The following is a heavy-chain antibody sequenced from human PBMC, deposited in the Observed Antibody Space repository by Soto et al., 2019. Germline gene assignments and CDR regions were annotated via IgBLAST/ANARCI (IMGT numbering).Heavy chain of an antibody. CDR3: VRDRDIYRDMVHADL. D-gene: IGHD5-18*01. CDR1: RFTISGCS. J-gene: IGHJ4*01. Sequence: GSLRLSCEASRFTISGCSMNWVRQAPGKGLEWLAYITIRTGNTVYADSVRGRFTISADNAENSVFLQMNSLRDEDTAVYFCVRDRDIYRDMVHADLWGQGTLVTV. CDR2: ITIRTGNT. V-gene: IGHV3-48*02.